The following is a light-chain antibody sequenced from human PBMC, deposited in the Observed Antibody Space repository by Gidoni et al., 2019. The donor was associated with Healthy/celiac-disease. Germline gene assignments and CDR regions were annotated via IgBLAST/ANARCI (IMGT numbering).Light chain of an antibody. V-gene: IGKV3-15*01. CDR3: QQYNNWPPWT. Sequence: ATLSCRASQSVSSNLAWYQQKPGQAPRLLIYGASTRATGIPARFSGSGSGTECTLTISSLQSEDVAVYYCQQYNNWPPWTFXQXTKVEIK. J-gene: IGKJ1*01. CDR2: GAS. CDR1: QSVSSN.